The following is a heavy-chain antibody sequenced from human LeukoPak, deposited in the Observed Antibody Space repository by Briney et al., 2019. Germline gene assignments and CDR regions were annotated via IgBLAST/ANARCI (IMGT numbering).Heavy chain of an antibody. CDR1: GGSISSSSYY. CDR2: IYYSGST. Sequence: SSETLSLTCTVSGGSISSSSYYWGWIRQPPGKGLEWIGSIYYSGSTYYNPSLKSPVTISVDTSKNQFSLKLSSVTAVDTAVYYCATHPGGYCSSTSCYTGGYFTYWGQGTLVTVSS. V-gene: IGHV4-39*01. D-gene: IGHD2-2*02. CDR3: ATHPGGYCSSTSCYTGGYFTY. J-gene: IGHJ4*02.